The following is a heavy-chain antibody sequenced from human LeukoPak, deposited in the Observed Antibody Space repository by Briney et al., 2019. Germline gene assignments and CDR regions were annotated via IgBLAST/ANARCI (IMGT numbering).Heavy chain of an antibody. CDR2: IYYSGST. Sequence: PSETLSLTCTVSGGSISSYYWSWIRQPPGKGLEWIGYIYYSGSTNYNPSLKSRVTISVDTSKNQFSLKLSSVAAADTAVYRCARQVSGTSKIDYWGQGTLATVSS. V-gene: IGHV4-59*01. CDR1: GGSISSYY. D-gene: IGHD1-26*01. J-gene: IGHJ4*02. CDR3: ARQVSGTSKIDY.